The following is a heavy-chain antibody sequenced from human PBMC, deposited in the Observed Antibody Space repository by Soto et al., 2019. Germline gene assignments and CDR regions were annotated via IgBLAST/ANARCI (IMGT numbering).Heavy chain of an antibody. V-gene: IGHV3-9*01. CDR1: GFTFDDYA. CDR2: ISWNSGSI. CDR3: AKVSADRGVTYYFDY. J-gene: IGHJ4*02. Sequence: EVQLVESGGGLVQPGRSLRLSCAASGFTFDDYAMHWVRQAPGKGLEWVSGISWNSGSIGYADSVKGRFTISRDNAKNSLYLQMNSLRAEDTALYYCAKVSADRGVTYYFDYWGQGTLVTVSS. D-gene: IGHD3-10*01.